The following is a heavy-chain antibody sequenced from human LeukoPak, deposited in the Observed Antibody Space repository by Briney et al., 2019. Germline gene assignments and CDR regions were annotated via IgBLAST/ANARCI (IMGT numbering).Heavy chain of an antibody. Sequence: ASVKVSCKASGYTLNNYGISWVRQAPGQGLEWMGWISGYNGNTNYAQKFQGRVTMTKDTSTSTAYMELMSLRSDDTALYYCTRDRVRTDYYYYMDVWGKGTTVTVSS. J-gene: IGHJ6*03. V-gene: IGHV1-18*01. CDR1: GYTLNNYG. CDR3: TRDRVRTDYYYYMDV. CDR2: ISGYNGNT. D-gene: IGHD1-1*01.